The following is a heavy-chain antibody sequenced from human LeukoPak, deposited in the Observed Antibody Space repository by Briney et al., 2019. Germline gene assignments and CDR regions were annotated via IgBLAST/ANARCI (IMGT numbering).Heavy chain of an antibody. J-gene: IGHJ4*02. V-gene: IGHV4-4*02. CDR2: INHSGST. CDR1: GGSISSSNW. CDR3: ARDGRGYSSGWYYFDY. Sequence: SGTLSLTCAVSGGSISSSNWWSWVRQPPGKGLEWIGEINHSGSTNYNPSLKSRVTISVDKSKNQFSLKLSSVTAADTAVYYCARDGRGYSSGWYYFDYWGQGTLVTVSS. D-gene: IGHD6-19*01.